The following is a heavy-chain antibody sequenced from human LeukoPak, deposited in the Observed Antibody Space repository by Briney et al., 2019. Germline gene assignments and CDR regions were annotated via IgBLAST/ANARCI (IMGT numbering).Heavy chain of an antibody. CDR2: INSDGSST. Sequence: GGSLRLSCAASGFPFSSYWMHWVRRVTGRAVVWVSRINSDGSSTSYADSVKGRFTISRDNAKNTLYVQMNSLRAEDTAVYYCSTGSGHAFDIWGRGTMVTVSS. J-gene: IGHJ3*02. D-gene: IGHD3-10*01. CDR3: STGSGHAFDI. CDR1: GFPFSSYW. V-gene: IGHV3-74*01.